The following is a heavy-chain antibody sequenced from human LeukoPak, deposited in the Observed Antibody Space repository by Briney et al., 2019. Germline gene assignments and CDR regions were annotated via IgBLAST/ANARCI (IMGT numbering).Heavy chain of an antibody. V-gene: IGHV3-64*01. CDR1: GFAFSNYA. CDR3: AKVRSSGWYYFDY. Sequence: GGSLRLSCAASGFAFSNYAMHWVRQAPGKGLEYVSGIYGNGGGTNYANSVKGRFTISRDNSRNTLYLQMGSLRAEDTAVYYCAKVRSSGWYYFDYWGQGTLVTVSS. CDR2: IYGNGGGT. D-gene: IGHD6-19*01. J-gene: IGHJ4*02.